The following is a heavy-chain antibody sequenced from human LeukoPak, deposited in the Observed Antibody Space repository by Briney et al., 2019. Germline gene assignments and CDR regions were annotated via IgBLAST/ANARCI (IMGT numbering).Heavy chain of an antibody. CDR3: ARERAVAAPDAFDI. J-gene: IGHJ3*02. D-gene: IGHD6-19*01. CDR1: GGSISSGGYY. CDR2: IYYSGST. V-gene: IGHV4-31*03. Sequence: TXXLTCTVSGGSISSGGYYWGWXRQHPGKGLEWVGYIYYSGSTYYNPSLKSRVTISVDTSKNQFSLKLSSVTAADTAVYYCARERAVAAPDAFDIWGQGTMVTVSS.